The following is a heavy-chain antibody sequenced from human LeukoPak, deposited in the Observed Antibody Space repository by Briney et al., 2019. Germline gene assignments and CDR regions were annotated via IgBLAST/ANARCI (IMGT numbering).Heavy chain of an antibody. J-gene: IGHJ4*02. D-gene: IGHD5-24*01. CDR2: IYYSGST. CDR3: ARGRDAPDY. Sequence: SETLSLTCTVSGGSISSYYWSWIRQPPGKGLEWSGYIYYSGSTNYNPSLKSRVTISVDTSKNQFSLKLSSVTAADTAVYCCARGRDAPDYWGQGALVTVSS. CDR1: GGSISSYY. V-gene: IGHV4-59*01.